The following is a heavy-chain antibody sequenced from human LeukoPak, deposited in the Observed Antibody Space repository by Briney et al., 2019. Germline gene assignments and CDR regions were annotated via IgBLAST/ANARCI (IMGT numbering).Heavy chain of an antibody. J-gene: IGHJ4*02. CDR1: GGSISSYY. CDR2: IFYSGST. CDR3: ARGRGYYDSSGYYDFDY. V-gene: IGHV4-59*12. D-gene: IGHD3-22*01. Sequence: PSETLSLTCTVSGGSISSYYWSWIRQPPGKGLEWIGYIFYSGSTNYNPSLKSRVAISVDTSKNQFSLKLSSVTAADTAVYYCARGRGYYDSSGYYDFDYWGQGTLVTVSS.